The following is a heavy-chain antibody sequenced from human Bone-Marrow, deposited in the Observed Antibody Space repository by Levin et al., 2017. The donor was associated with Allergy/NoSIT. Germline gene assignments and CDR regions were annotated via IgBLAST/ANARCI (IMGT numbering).Heavy chain of an antibody. CDR3: ARGLVGSNYFHP. V-gene: IGHV1-8*01. D-gene: IGHD4-11*01. CDR1: GYSFNSND. CDR2: MNPRSGIT. Sequence: GASVKVSCKASGYSFNSNDINWVRQATGQGFEWMGWMNPRSGITAYAQKFQGRVSMTRNTSISTAYMELSRLTSEDTAVYYCARGLVGSNYFHPWGQGTLVTVSS. J-gene: IGHJ5*02.